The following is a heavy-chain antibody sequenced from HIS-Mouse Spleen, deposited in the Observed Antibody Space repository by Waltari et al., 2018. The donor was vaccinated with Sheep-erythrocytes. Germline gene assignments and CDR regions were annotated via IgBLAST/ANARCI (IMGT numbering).Heavy chain of an antibody. V-gene: IGHV3-21*01. D-gene: IGHD1-1*01. CDR2: ISSSSSYI. CDR1: GFTFSSYS. CDR3: ARDTGTDAFDI. J-gene: IGHJ3*02. Sequence: AASGFTFSSYSMNCVRQAPGKGLEWVSSISSSSSYIYYADSVKGRFTISRDNAKNSLYLQMNSLRAEDTAVYYCARDTGTDAFDIWGQGTMVTVSS.